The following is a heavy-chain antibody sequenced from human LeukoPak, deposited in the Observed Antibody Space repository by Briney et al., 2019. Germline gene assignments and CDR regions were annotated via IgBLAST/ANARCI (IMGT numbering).Heavy chain of an antibody. D-gene: IGHD2-2*01. V-gene: IGHV4-30-4*08. CDR2: IYYSGST. CDR1: GGSISSGDYY. Sequence: PSRTLSLTCTVSGGSISSGDYYWSWIRQPPGKGLEWIGYIYYSGSTYYNPSLKSRVTISVDTSKNQFSLKLSSVTAADTAVYYCARDGGCSSTSCLFDYWGQGTLVTVSS. CDR3: ARDGGCSSTSCLFDY. J-gene: IGHJ4*02.